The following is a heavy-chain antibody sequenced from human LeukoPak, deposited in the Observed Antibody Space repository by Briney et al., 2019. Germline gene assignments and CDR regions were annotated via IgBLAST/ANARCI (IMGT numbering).Heavy chain of an antibody. CDR2: IIPILGTA. J-gene: IGHJ4*02. CDR1: VGTFSSYA. V-gene: IGHV1-69*05. CDR3: ARVSEAAAFDY. Sequence: SVKVSCKASVGTFSSYAISWVRRAPGQGLEWMGGIIPILGTANYAQTFQGRVAITTDESTSTAYMELSSLRSEGTGVYYCARVSEAAAFDYWGQGTLVTVSS. D-gene: IGHD6-25*01.